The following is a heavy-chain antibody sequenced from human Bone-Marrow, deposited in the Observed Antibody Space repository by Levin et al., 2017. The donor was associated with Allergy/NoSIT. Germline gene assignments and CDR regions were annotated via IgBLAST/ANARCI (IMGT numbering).Heavy chain of an antibody. D-gene: IGHD2-2*01. CDR2: IYYSGST. J-gene: IGHJ5*02. Sequence: NTSETLSLTCTVSGGSISSYYWSWIRQPPGKGLEWIGYIYYSGSTNYNPSLKSRVTISVDTSKNQFSLKLSSVTAADTAVYYCARDLGSAAIPAIGGFDPWGQGTLVTVSS. CDR1: GGSISSYY. V-gene: IGHV4-59*01. CDR3: ARDLGSAAIPAIGGFDP.